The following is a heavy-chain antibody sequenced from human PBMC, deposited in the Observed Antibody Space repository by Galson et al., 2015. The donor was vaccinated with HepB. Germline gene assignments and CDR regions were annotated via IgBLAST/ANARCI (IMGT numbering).Heavy chain of an antibody. Sequence: SVKVSCKASGYTFAVSYIHWVRQAPGQGLEWMGRINPNRGGTSYAPKFQGRVTMTRDTSISTAYMELSRLTSDVTAVYYCARDAPYYDILTGPPDYWGQGTLVTVSS. V-gene: IGHV1-2*06. CDR1: GYTFAVSY. CDR3: ARDAPYYDILTGPPDY. D-gene: IGHD3-9*01. CDR2: INPNRGGT. J-gene: IGHJ4*02.